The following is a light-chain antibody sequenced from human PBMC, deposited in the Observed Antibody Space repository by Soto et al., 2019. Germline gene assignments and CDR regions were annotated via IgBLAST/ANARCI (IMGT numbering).Light chain of an antibody. Sequence: QSVLTQPASVSGSPGQSITISCTGTSSDVGSYNLVSWYQQHPGKAPKVIIYEVIKRPSGVSNRFSGSKSGNTASLTISGLQAADEADYYCCSYAGSTSLVFGGGTKLTVL. V-gene: IGLV2-23*02. J-gene: IGLJ2*01. CDR3: CSYAGSTSLV. CDR2: EVI. CDR1: SSDVGSYNL.